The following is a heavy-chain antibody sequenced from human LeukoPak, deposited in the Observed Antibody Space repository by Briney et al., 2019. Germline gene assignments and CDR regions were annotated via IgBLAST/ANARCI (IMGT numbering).Heavy chain of an antibody. Sequence: GGSLRLSCAASGFTFSNYGMHWVRQAPGKGLAWVAVVSYDGNNKYYADSVKGRFTISRDNSKNTLYLQMNSLRAEDTAVYYCANDPPGGGRNLDCWGQGTLVTVSS. D-gene: IGHD1-14*01. CDR1: GFTFSNYG. CDR3: ANDPPGGGRNLDC. CDR2: VSYDGNNK. V-gene: IGHV3-30*18. J-gene: IGHJ4*02.